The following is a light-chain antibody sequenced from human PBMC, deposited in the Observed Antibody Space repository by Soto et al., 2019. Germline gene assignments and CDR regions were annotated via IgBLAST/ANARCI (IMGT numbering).Light chain of an antibody. V-gene: IGKV1-5*01. CDR1: RSISDW. CDR3: QQHNSFST. J-gene: IGKJ1*01. CDR2: DAS. Sequence: DITMNQSPSSLSPSDKDRVTITCRASRSISDWLAWYQQKPGKAPELLIFDASNLKSGVSSRFSGSGSGTEFTLTINSLQADDFATYYSQQHNSFSTFCQG.